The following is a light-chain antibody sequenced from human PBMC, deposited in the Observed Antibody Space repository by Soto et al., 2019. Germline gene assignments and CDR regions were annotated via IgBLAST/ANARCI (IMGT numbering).Light chain of an antibody. J-gene: IGLJ1*01. CDR3: SSYTSISTYV. V-gene: IGLV2-14*01. CDR2: DVS. Sequence: QSALTQPASVSGSPGQSITISCTGTSSDVGGYNYVSWYQQHPGKAPKLMIYDVSNRPSGVSNRFAGSKSGNTASLTISGLQAEDEADYYCSSYTSISTYVFGTGNKGTVL. CDR1: SSDVGGYNY.